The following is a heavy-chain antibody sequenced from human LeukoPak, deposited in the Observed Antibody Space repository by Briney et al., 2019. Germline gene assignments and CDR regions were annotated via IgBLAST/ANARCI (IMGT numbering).Heavy chain of an antibody. CDR1: GFTFSSYG. CDR2: IRYDGSNK. Sequence: PGGSLRLSCAASGFTFSSYGMHWVRQAPGKGLEWLAFIRYDGSNKYYADSVKGRFTISRDNSKNTLYLQMNSLRAEDTAVYYCAKGDTPINYDFWSGYYGSFDYWGQGTLVTVSS. J-gene: IGHJ4*02. CDR3: AKGDTPINYDFWSGYYGSFDY. V-gene: IGHV3-30*02. D-gene: IGHD3-3*01.